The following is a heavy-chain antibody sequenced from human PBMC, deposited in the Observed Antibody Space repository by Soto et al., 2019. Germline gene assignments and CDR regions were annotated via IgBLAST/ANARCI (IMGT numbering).Heavy chain of an antibody. D-gene: IGHD2-8*02. J-gene: IGHJ3*02. CDR2: ILADGRT. CDR1: GFICSSYE. Sequence: EGSLRLPCVACGFICSSYEMSCVRQAPGKGQEWVSPILADGRTFYVDSVKGRFTISRDSSQNTVYLQMNSLTAGDTALYYGAKATATGGGAFEICGQGTMVTV. CDR3: AKATATGGGAFEI. V-gene: IGHV3-23*01.